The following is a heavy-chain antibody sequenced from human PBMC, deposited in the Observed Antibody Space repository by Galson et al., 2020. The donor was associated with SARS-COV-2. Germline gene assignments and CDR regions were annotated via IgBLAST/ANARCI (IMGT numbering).Heavy chain of an antibody. D-gene: IGHD6-6*01. CDR2: ISGYNGNT. CDR1: GYTFTSYG. J-gene: IGHJ3*02. Sequence: GESLKISCKASGYTFTSYGFNWVRQAPGQGLEWMGWISGYNGNTDSAQNFQGRISMTTDTSTSTAYMELRSLRSDDPALYYCARGRHSSSAGGYKIWGQGTMVTVSS. V-gene: IGHV1-18*04. CDR3: ARGRHSSSAGGYKI.